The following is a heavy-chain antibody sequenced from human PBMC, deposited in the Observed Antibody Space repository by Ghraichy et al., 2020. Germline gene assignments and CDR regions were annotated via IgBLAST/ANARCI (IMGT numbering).Heavy chain of an antibody. Sequence: GESLNISCKGSGYSFRNYWIGWVRRMPGKGLELMGIIYPGDSDARYSPSFQGQVTISADRSISTAYLQWSSLKASDTAIYYCARHVYSGSYSIRSAFDIWGQGTMVTVSS. CDR3: ARHVYSGSYSIRSAFDI. D-gene: IGHD1-26*01. CDR1: GYSFRNYW. J-gene: IGHJ3*02. V-gene: IGHV5-51*01. CDR2: IYPGDSDA.